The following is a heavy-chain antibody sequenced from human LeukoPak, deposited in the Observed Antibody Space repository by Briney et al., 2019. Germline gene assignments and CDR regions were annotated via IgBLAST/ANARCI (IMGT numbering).Heavy chain of an antibody. CDR3: ARGRQWLEIAY. D-gene: IGHD6-19*01. CDR1: GFTFSSYA. J-gene: IGHJ4*02. Sequence: PGGSLRLSCAASGFTFSSYAMSWVRQAPGKGLEWVSVIYGGGSTYYADSVKGRFTISRDNSMNTLYLQMNSLRADDTAVYYCARGRQWLEIAYWGQGTLVAVSS. CDR2: IYGGGST. V-gene: IGHV3-23*03.